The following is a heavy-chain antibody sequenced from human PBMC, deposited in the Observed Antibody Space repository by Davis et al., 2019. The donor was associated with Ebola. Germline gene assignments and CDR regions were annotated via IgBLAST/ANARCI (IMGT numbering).Heavy chain of an antibody. Sequence: MPGGSLRLSCTVSGGSISSYYWSWIRQPPGKGLEWIGSTFHSGSTNYNPSLKSRVTISVDTSKNQLSLKLSSLTAADTAVYYCATIEDTDMVGAFDIWGQGTMVTVSS. CDR1: GGSISSYY. CDR2: TFHSGST. D-gene: IGHD5-18*01. CDR3: ATIEDTDMVGAFDI. V-gene: IGHV4-59*08. J-gene: IGHJ3*02.